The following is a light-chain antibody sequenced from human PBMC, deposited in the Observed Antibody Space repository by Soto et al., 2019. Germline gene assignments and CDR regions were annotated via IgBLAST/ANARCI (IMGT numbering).Light chain of an antibody. CDR2: EVS. CDR1: SSDVGGYNY. V-gene: IGLV2-8*01. J-gene: IGLJ3*02. CDR3: SSYAGSNNLV. Sequence: QSALTQPPSASGSPGQSVTISCTGTSSDVGGYNYVSWYQHHPGKAPKLMIYEVSLRPSVVPDRFSGSKSGNTASLTVSGLQAEDEADYYCSSYAGSNNLVFGGGTKLTVL.